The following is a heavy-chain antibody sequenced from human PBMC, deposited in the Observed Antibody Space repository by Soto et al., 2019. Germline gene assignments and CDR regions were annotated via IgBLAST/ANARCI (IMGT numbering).Heavy chain of an antibody. CDR1: GGSISSGGYY. D-gene: IGHD3-22*01. Sequence: QVQLQESGPGLVKPSQTLSLTCTVSGGSISSGGYYWSWIRQHPGKGLEWIGYIDYSGSTYYNPSRKSRVTISVDTSKNQFSLKLSSVTAADTAVYYCARTSYDSSGTAADPWGQGTLVTVSS. V-gene: IGHV4-31*03. J-gene: IGHJ5*02. CDR2: IDYSGST. CDR3: ARTSYDSSGTAADP.